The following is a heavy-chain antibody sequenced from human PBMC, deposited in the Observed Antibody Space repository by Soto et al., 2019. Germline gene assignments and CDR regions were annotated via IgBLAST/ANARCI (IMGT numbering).Heavy chain of an antibody. Sequence: PGGSLRLSCAASGFTFSSYAMRWVRQAPGKGLEWVSAISGSGGSTYYADSVKGRFTISRDNSKNTLYLQMNSLRAEDTAVYYCAKDLGIAVADPLDYGMDVWGQGTTVTVSS. J-gene: IGHJ6*02. CDR2: ISGSGGST. V-gene: IGHV3-23*01. CDR1: GFTFSSYA. CDR3: AKDLGIAVADPLDYGMDV. D-gene: IGHD6-19*01.